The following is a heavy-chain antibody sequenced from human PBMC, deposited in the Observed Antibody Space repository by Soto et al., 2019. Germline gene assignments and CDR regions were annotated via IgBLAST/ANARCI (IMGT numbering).Heavy chain of an antibody. V-gene: IGHV3-15*01. CDR3: TTKNGYTAPTEY. CDR1: GLTMTNAW. J-gene: IGHJ4*02. CDR2: VKSESDGGTT. D-gene: IGHD3-16*01. Sequence: EVQLVESGGGLVKPGESLRLSCAASGLTMTNAWMTWVRQAPGKGLEWIGNVKSESDGGTTEYATGGKGKFTISRDGSKNTLDLRMSSLRTEDTAMYYCTTKNGYTAPTEYWGQGTMVTVSS.